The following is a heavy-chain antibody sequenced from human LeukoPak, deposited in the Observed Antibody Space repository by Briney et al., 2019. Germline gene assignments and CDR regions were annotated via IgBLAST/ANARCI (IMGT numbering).Heavy chain of an antibody. V-gene: IGHV3-48*03. J-gene: IGHJ3*02. CDR3: ARDLVSGAYTFDI. CDR2: ISGSGTTI. Sequence: GGSLGLSCAASGVTFSSYDMNWVRQAPGKGLEWVSYISGSGTTIYYADSVKGRFTISRDYSKNSLYLQMNSLRAEDTAVYYCARDLVSGAYTFDIWGQGTMVTVSS. CDR1: GVTFSSYD. D-gene: IGHD3-16*01.